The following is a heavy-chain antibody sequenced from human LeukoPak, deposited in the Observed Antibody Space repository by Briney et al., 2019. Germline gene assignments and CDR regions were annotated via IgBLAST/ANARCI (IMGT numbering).Heavy chain of an antibody. J-gene: IGHJ4*02. CDR1: GFTFSSYW. Sequence: GGSLRLSCAASGFTFSSYWMTWVRRAPGKGLEWVANIKQDGSEKYYVDSVKGRFTISRDNAKNTLYLQINRLTVEDTAVYYCGRGMRDYYGLDYWGQGILVTVSS. CDR3: GRGMRDYYGLDY. D-gene: IGHD3-10*01. V-gene: IGHV3-7*01. CDR2: IKQDGSEK.